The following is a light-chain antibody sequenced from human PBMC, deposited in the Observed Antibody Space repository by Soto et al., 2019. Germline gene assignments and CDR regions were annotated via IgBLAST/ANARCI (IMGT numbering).Light chain of an antibody. V-gene: IGKV3-20*01. J-gene: IGKJ5*01. CDR3: QQYGTSGII. CDR2: DTS. Sequence: EIVLTQSPGTLSLSPVERATLSCMASQTLSNSFIAWYQQKPVQAPRLLIYDTSSRATGAPDRYSASGSGTDFTLTISRLEPEDFAVFFCQQYGTSGIIFGQGTRLEI. CDR1: QTLSNSF.